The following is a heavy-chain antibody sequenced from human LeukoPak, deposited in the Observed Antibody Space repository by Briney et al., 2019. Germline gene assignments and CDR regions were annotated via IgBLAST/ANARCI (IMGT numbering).Heavy chain of an antibody. Sequence: GGSLRLSCAASGFTFDDYAMHWVRQAPGKGLAWVSVIYIGGSTYYADPVKGRFTISRDNSKNTLYLQMNSMRAEDTAVYYCASDISSSLGAFNIWGQGTMVTVSS. CDR3: ASDISSSLGAFNI. CDR1: GFTFDDYA. J-gene: IGHJ3*02. V-gene: IGHV3-53*01. CDR2: IYIGGST. D-gene: IGHD6-6*01.